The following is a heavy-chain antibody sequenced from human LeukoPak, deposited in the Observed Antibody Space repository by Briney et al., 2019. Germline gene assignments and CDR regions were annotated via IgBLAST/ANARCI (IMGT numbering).Heavy chain of an antibody. D-gene: IGHD1-26*01. CDR3: AKNGQSGFSFDP. Sequence: SETLSLTCSVSGGSISSSSYYWGWIRQPPGKGLEWIGSIYYSGSTYYNPSLKSRVTISLDTSKNQFSLKLSSVTAADTAVYYCAKNGQSGFSFDPWGQGTPVTVSS. J-gene: IGHJ5*02. CDR2: IYYSGST. V-gene: IGHV4-39*07. CDR1: GGSISSSSYY.